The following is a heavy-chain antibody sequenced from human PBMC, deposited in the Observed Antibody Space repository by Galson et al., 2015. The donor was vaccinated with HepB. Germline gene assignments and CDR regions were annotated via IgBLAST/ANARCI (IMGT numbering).Heavy chain of an antibody. CDR3: ARELQLLDWSFDY. CDR1: GYTFTGYY. CDR2: INPNSGGT. V-gene: IGHV1-2*02. Sequence: SVKVSCKASGYTFTGYYMHWVRQAPGQGLEWMGWINPNSGGTNYAQKFQGRVTMTRDTSISTAYMELSRLRSDDTAVYYCARELQLLDWSFDYWGQGTLATVSS. J-gene: IGHJ4*02. D-gene: IGHD2-2*01.